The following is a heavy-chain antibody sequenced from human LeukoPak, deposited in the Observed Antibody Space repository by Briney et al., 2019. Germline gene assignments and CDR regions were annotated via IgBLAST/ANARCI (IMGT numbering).Heavy chain of an antibody. J-gene: IGHJ3*02. Sequence: PGGSLRLSCAASGFTFSTFAMIWVRQPPGKGLEWVSSIFPSGGEIHYADSVKGRFTISRDNSKNTLYLQMNSLRAEDTAVYYCAKETLIWGQGTMVTVSS. V-gene: IGHV3-23*01. CDR3: AKETLI. CDR2: IFPSGGEI. CDR1: GFTFSTFA.